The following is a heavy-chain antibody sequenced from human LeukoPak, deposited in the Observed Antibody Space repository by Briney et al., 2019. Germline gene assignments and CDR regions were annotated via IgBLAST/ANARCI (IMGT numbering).Heavy chain of an antibody. D-gene: IGHD2-15*01. CDR2: IQQHGSET. Sequence: GGSLRLSCEGSGFIFSNYWMSWVRQAPGKGLEWVANIQQHGSETYYGDSVKGRFTISRDNAKNSLYLQMNSLRAEDTAVYYCARGVHLDCSGGSCYSTMDVWGQGTTVTVSS. CDR1: GFIFSNYW. V-gene: IGHV3-7*01. J-gene: IGHJ6*02. CDR3: ARGVHLDCSGGSCYSTMDV.